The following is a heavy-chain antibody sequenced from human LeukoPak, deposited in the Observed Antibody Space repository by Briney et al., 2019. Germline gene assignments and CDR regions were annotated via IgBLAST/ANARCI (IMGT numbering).Heavy chain of an antibody. D-gene: IGHD2-8*01. CDR1: GFTFGDYG. CDR3: ARVVWGAFDI. CDR2: IYSGGTT. Sequence: GGSLRLSCAASGFTFGDYGMTWVRQAPGKGLEWVSVIYSGGTTYYADSVKGRFAISRDNSKNTLYLQMHSLRAEDTAVYYCARVVWGAFDIWGQGTMVIVSS. J-gene: IGHJ3*02. V-gene: IGHV3-66*01.